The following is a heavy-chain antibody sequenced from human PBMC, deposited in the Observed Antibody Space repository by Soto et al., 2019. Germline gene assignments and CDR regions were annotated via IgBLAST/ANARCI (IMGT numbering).Heavy chain of an antibody. CDR2: INPTDGST. CDR3: ARIPVYYYDSSGYSDY. J-gene: IGHJ4*02. D-gene: IGHD3-22*01. V-gene: IGHV1-46*01. Sequence: ASVKVSFKASGYTFINYFLNWVRQAPGQGLEWMGIINPTDGSTNYAQKFQGRVTMTSDTSTSTVYIELSSLRSEDTAVYYCARIPVYYYDSSGYSDYWGQGTLVTVSS. CDR1: GYTFINYF.